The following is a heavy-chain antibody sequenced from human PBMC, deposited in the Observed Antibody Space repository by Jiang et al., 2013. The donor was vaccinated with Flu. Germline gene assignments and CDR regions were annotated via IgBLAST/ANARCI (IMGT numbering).Heavy chain of an antibody. D-gene: IGHD4-11*01. CDR3: ASLVDYSNYRDAFDI. V-gene: IGHV1-46*03. Sequence: GAEVKKPGASVKVSCEASGYTFISYYMHWVRQAPGQGLEWMGIINPSGGSTTYAQKFQGRVTMTRDTSTSSVYMELSSLRSEDTAVYYCASLVDYSNYRDAFDIWGQGTMVTVSS. CDR1: GYTFISYY. J-gene: IGHJ3*02. CDR2: INPSGGST.